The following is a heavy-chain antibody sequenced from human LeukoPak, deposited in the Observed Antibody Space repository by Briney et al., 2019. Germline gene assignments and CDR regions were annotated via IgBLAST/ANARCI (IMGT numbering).Heavy chain of an antibody. CDR1: GFTFSSYW. CDR2: ISSSGSTI. D-gene: IGHD5-24*01. Sequence: GGSLRLSCAASGFTFSSYWMSWVRQAPGKGLEWVSYISSSGSTIYYADSVKGRFTTSRDNAKNSLYLQMNSLRAEDTAVYYCARDIVEMATINPYYFDYWGQGTLVTVSS. V-gene: IGHV3-48*04. J-gene: IGHJ4*02. CDR3: ARDIVEMATINPYYFDY.